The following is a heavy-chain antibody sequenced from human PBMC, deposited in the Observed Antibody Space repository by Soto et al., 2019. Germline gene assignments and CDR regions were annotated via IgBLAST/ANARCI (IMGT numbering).Heavy chain of an antibody. J-gene: IGHJ5*02. CDR3: ARKRGDYDGPWFDP. CDR1: GGSISSYY. CDR2: IYYSGST. Sequence: SDTLSLTCTVSGGSISSYYWSWIRQPPGKGLEWIGYIYYSGSTNYNPSLKSRVTISVDTSKNQFSLKLSSVTAADTAVYYCARKRGDYDGPWFDPWGQGTLVTVSS. D-gene: IGHD4-17*01. V-gene: IGHV4-59*01.